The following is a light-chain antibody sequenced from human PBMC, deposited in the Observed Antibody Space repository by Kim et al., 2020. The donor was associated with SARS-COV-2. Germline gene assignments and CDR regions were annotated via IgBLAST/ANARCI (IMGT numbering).Light chain of an antibody. J-gene: IGKJ1*01. Sequence: ASIGDRVTITCRASQGISNYLAWYQQKPGKVPKLLIYAASALQSGVPSRFSGSGSGTDFTLTISSLQPEDVATYYCQKYNSAPRTFGQGTKVDIK. CDR3: QKYNSAPRT. V-gene: IGKV1-27*01. CDR2: AAS. CDR1: QGISNY.